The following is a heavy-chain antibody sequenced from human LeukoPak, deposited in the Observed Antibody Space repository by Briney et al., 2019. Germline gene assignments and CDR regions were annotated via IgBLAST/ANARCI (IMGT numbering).Heavy chain of an antibody. CDR2: IIPILGIA. V-gene: IGHV1-69*04. CDR3: AADMEPTDPYNWVDP. Sequence: ASVKVSCKASGGTFSSYAISWVRQAPGQGLEWMGRIIPILGIANYAQKFQGRVTITADKSTSTAYMELSSLRSEDTAVYYCAADMEPTDPYNWVDPWGQGTLVTVSS. CDR1: GGTFSSYA. J-gene: IGHJ5*02. D-gene: IGHD1-14*01.